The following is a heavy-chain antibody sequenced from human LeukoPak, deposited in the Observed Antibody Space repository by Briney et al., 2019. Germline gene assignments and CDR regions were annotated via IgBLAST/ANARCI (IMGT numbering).Heavy chain of an antibody. CDR2: ISGSGNST. CDR3: PKQPQPLYNDFWSGYNNLFHY. Sequence: VGSLRLSCAASGFTFSGYAISWVRQAPGKGLGWVSAISGSGNSTYYADSVKGRFTISRDNSKNTLYLQMNSLRAEDTAVYYCPKQPQPLYNDFWSGYNNLFHYWGQGTLVTVSS. CDR1: GFTFSGYA. V-gene: IGHV3-23*01. D-gene: IGHD3-3*01. J-gene: IGHJ4*02.